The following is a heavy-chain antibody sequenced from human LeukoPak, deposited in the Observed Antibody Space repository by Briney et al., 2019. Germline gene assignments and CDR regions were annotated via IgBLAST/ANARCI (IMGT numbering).Heavy chain of an antibody. CDR1: GGSISSSSYY. CDR2: IYYSGST. Sequence: SETLSLTCTVSGGSISSSSYYWGWIRQPPGKGLEWIGSIYYSGSTYYNPSLKSRVTISVDTSKNQFSLKLSSVTAADTAVYYCARAPDFWGGYHPFDYWGQGTLVTVSS. D-gene: IGHD3-3*01. J-gene: IGHJ4*02. CDR3: ARAPDFWGGYHPFDY. V-gene: IGHV4-39*07.